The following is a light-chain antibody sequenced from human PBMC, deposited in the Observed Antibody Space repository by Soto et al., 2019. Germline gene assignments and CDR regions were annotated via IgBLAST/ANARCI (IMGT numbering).Light chain of an antibody. CDR1: QTVSNY. V-gene: IGKV1-39*01. Sequence: DIQMTQSPSSLSASVGDRVTLTCRASQTVSNYLNWYQQKPGKAPTLLIYGASSLRSGVPSRFSGSGSGTKFTLTISTQQPEDFATYYCQQSFTNRWTFGQGTTVE. CDR3: QQSFTNRWT. J-gene: IGKJ1*01. CDR2: GAS.